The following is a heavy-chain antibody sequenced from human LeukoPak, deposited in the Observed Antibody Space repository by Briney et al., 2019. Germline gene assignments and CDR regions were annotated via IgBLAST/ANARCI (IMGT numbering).Heavy chain of an antibody. CDR1: GDSVSTASNA. D-gene: IGHD5-18*01. CDR2: TYYNSKWYT. J-gene: IGHJ5*02. V-gene: IGHV6-1*01. CDR3: ARDLRYSYGFGT. Sequence: SQTLSLTCAISGDSVSTASNAWYWIRQSPSRGLEWLGRTYYNSKWYTDYAVSVSGRTTINPDTSRNQLSLQLSFVTPEDTAVYYCARDLRYSYGFGTWGQGTLVTVSS.